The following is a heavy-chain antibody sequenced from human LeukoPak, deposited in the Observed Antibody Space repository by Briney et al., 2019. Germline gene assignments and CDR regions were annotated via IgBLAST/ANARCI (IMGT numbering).Heavy chain of an antibody. CDR3: ARRGRYYYGMDV. V-gene: IGHV4-30-4*01. CDR1: GGSISSGDYY. Sequence: SETLSLTCTVSGGSISSGDYYWSWIRQPPGKGLEWIGYIYYSGSTYYNPSLKGRVTISVDTSKNQFSLKLSSVTAVDTAVYYCARRGRYYYGMDVWGQGTTVTVSS. CDR2: IYYSGST. J-gene: IGHJ6*02.